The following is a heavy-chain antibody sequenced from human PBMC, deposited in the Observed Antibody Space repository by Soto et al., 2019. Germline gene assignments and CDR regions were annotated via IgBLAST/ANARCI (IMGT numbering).Heavy chain of an antibody. CDR3: ARDSPYSSSSGTHFDY. D-gene: IGHD6-6*01. Sequence: SETLSLTCTVSGLSISRYNWSWIRQPPGKGLEWIGYIYYSGSTNYNPSLKSRVTISVDTSKNQFSLKLSSVTAAVTAVYYCARDSPYSSSSGTHFDYWGQGTPVTLSS. CDR1: GLSISRYN. V-gene: IGHV4-59*01. CDR2: IYYSGST. J-gene: IGHJ4*02.